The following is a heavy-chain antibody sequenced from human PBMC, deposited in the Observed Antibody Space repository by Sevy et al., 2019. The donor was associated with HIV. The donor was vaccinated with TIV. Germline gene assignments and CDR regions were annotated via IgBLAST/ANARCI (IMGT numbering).Heavy chain of an antibody. V-gene: IGHV3-23*01. CDR2: ISGSGGST. CDR3: AKDLGGTTVTFFDY. CDR1: GFTFSSYA. J-gene: IGHJ4*02. D-gene: IGHD4-17*01. Sequence: LSLTCAASGFTFSSYAMSWVRQAPGKGLEWVSAISGSGGSTYYADSVKGRFTISRDNSKNTLYLHMNSLRAEDTAVYYCAKDLGGTTVTFFDYWGQGTLVTVSS.